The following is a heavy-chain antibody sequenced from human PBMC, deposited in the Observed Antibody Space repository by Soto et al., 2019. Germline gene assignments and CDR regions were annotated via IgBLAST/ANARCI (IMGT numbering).Heavy chain of an antibody. D-gene: IGHD1-7*01. CDR2: IYYSGST. Sequence: SETLSLTCTVSGGSISSYYWSWIRQPPGKGLEWIGYIYYSGSTNYNPSLKSRVTISVDTSKNQFSLKLSSVTAADTAVYYCARARRYNWNYAWFDPWGQGTLVTVSS. V-gene: IGHV4-59*01. CDR3: ARARRYNWNYAWFDP. J-gene: IGHJ5*02. CDR1: GGSISSYY.